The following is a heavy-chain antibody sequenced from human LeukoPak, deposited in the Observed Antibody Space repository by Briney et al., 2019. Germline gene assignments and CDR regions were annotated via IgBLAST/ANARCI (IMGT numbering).Heavy chain of an antibody. Sequence: PGGSLRLSCAASGFTVSNNYMSWVRQAPGQGLEWLSSISSSSTYIYYADSLKGRFTISRDIAKNSLYLQMNSLRADDTAVYYCARTYGDYKDDAFDIWGQGTMVTVSS. CDR3: ARTYGDYKDDAFDI. V-gene: IGHV3-21*01. D-gene: IGHD4-17*01. J-gene: IGHJ3*02. CDR2: ISSSSTYI. CDR1: GFTVSNNY.